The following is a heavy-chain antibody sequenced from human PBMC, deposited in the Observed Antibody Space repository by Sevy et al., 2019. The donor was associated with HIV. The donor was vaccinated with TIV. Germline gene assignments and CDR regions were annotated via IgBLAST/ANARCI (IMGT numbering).Heavy chain of an antibody. J-gene: IGHJ4*02. D-gene: IGHD6-19*01. CDR3: ARGRGIAVAGGGYYSDY. CDR2: ISTYNGKT. Sequence: ASVKVSCMASGYTFSRSVITWVRQAPGQGLEWMGWISTYNGKTNYAQKFQDRVTMTTDTSTNTAYMELRNLRSDDTAIYFCARGRGIAVAGGGYYSDYWGQGSLVTVSS. V-gene: IGHV1-18*04. CDR1: GYTFSRSV.